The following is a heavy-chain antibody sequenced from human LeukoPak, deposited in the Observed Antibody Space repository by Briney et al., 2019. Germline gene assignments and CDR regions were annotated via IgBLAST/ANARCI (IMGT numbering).Heavy chain of an antibody. CDR1: GGSISSYY. V-gene: IGHV4-59*12. Sequence: PSETLSLTCTVSGGSISSYYWSWIRQPPGKGLEWIGYIYYSGSTNYNPSLKSRVTISVDTSKNQFSLKLSSVTAADTAVYYCARDRGYYGSGSYVNDYWGQGTLVTVSS. CDR3: ARDRGYYGSGSYVNDY. J-gene: IGHJ4*02. D-gene: IGHD3-10*01. CDR2: IYYSGST.